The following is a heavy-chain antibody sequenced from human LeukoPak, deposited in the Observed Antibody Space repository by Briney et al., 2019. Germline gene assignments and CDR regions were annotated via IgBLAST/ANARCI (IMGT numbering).Heavy chain of an antibody. V-gene: IGHV1-69*13. CDR1: GVTFSSYA. J-gene: IGHJ5*02. CDR3: ASEVPAAMRNWFDP. D-gene: IGHD2-2*01. Sequence: ASVKVSCKASGVTFSSYAISWVRQAPGQGLEWMGGIIPIFGTANYAQKFQGRVTITADESTSTAYMELSSLRSEDTAVYYCASEVPAAMRNWFDPWGQGTLVTVSS. CDR2: IIPIFGTA.